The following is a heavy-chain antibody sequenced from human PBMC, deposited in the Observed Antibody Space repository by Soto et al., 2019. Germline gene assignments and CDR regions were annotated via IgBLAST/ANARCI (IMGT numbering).Heavy chain of an antibody. CDR2: IWYDGSNK. CDR1: GFTFSSYG. CDR3: ARDPGRGYFDY. J-gene: IGHJ4*02. Sequence: QVQLVESGGGVVQPGRSLRLSCAASGFTFSSYGMHWVRQAPGKGLEWVAVIWYDGSNKYYADSVKGRFTISRDNSKNPLYLQMNSLRAEDTAVYYCARDPGRGYFDYWGQGTLVTVSS. V-gene: IGHV3-33*01. D-gene: IGHD3-10*01.